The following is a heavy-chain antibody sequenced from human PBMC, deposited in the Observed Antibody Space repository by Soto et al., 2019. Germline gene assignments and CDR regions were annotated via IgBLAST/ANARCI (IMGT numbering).Heavy chain of an antibody. CDR2: TYYTGRT. CDR3: ALLGVVIIGANMDV. V-gene: IGHV4-59*08. CDR1: GGSVSDYY. D-gene: IGHD3-3*01. J-gene: IGHJ6*03. Sequence: PSETLSLTCTVSGGSVSDYYWSWIRQAPGKGLEWIGYTYYTGRTDFNPSLKSRLSMSVDTSKNQFSLELTSVTAADTAVYYCALLGVVIIGANMDVWDKGTTVTVSS.